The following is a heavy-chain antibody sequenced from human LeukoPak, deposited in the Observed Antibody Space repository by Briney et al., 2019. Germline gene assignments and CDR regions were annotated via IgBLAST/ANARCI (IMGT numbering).Heavy chain of an antibody. Sequence: GGSLRLSCAASGFTFSTFAMSWVRQAPGRGLEWVSAISGSSDTTYYADSVKGRFTISRDNSKTTLYLQMNSLRAEVTAVYYCANREGGYTYDPFDYWGQGTLVTVSS. CDR2: ISGSSDTT. CDR3: ANREGGYTYDPFDY. V-gene: IGHV3-23*01. CDR1: GFTFSTFA. J-gene: IGHJ4*02. D-gene: IGHD5-18*01.